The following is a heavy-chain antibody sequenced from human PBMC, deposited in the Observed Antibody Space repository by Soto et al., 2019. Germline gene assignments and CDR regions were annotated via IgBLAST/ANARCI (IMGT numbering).Heavy chain of an antibody. J-gene: IGHJ4*02. CDR1: GFTFSGHW. CDR2: IRQDGSDT. CDR3: ARHSYCSGGDCYWYYFDY. V-gene: IGHV3-7*01. D-gene: IGHD2-15*01. Sequence: EVQLVESGGGLVQPGGSLRLSCTVSGFTFSGHWMSWVRQAPGKGLEWVANIRQDGSDTYYVDSVRGRFTISRDNARNPLSLQMSYLRAEDTAIYYCARHSYCSGGDCYWYYFDYWGQGTLVTVSS.